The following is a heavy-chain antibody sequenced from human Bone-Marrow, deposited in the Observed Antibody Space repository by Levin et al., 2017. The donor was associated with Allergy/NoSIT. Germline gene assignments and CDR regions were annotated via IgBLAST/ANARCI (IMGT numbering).Heavy chain of an antibody. J-gene: IGHJ3*01. CDR2: ISGGGTT. CDR1: GFTVSVND. Sequence: SCAVSGFTVSVNDMSWVRQAPGKGLEGVSDISGGGTTYYADSVKGRFTISRDSSKNTLYLQMNSLRVEDTAVYYCARPSSSATRHAFDAWGQGTMVTVSS. V-gene: IGHV3-53*01. CDR3: ARPSSSATRHAFDA. D-gene: IGHD1-1*01.